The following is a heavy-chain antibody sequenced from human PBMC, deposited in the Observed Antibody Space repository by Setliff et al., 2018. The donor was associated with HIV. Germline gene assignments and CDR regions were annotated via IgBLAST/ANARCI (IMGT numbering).Heavy chain of an antibody. CDR1: GYTFSNYD. V-gene: IGHV1-18*01. Sequence: ASVKVSCKASGYTFSNYDLTWVRQAPGQRLEWMGWISSYNENTKYTQSLQGRVTMTINTSTNTAYMRLRSLTSDDTAVYYCARGMQDYSGSGPSTFDYWGRGTLVTVSS. CDR2: ISSYNENT. J-gene: IGHJ4*02. D-gene: IGHD3-10*01. CDR3: ARGMQDYSGSGPSTFDY.